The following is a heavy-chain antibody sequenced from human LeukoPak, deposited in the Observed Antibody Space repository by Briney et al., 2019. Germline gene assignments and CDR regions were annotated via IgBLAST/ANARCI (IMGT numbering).Heavy chain of an antibody. V-gene: IGHV4-34*01. D-gene: IGHD6-6*01. CDR2: INHSGST. CDR3: ARGYSSSPWSYFDY. Sequence: PSETLSLTCAVSGGSFSGYYWSWIRQPPGKGLEWIGEINHSGSTNYNPSLKSRVTISVDTSKNQFTLKLSSVTAADTAVYYCARGYSSSPWSYFDYWGQGTLVTVSS. J-gene: IGHJ4*02. CDR1: GGSFSGYY.